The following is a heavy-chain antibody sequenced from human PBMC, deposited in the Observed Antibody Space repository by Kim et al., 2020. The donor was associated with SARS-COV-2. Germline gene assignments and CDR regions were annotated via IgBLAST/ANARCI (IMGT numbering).Heavy chain of an antibody. V-gene: IGHV3-11*05. CDR1: GFTFSDYY. J-gene: IGHJ6*02. D-gene: IGHD2-21*02. CDR3: ARVRCDSSCYYYYGMDV. Sequence: GGSLRLSCAASGFTFSDYYMSWIRQAPGKGLEWVSYISSSSSYTNYADSVKGRFTISRDNAKNSLYLQMNSLRAEDTAVYYCARVRCDSSCYYYYGMDVWGQGTTVTVSS. CDR2: ISSSSSYT.